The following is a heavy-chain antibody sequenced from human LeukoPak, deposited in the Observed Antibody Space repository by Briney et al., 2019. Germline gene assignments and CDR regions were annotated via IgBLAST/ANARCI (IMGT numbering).Heavy chain of an antibody. CDR2: INEGNGNT. CDR1: GHTFTTYG. V-gene: IGHV1-3*01. D-gene: IGHD3-9*01. Sequence: ASVKVSCKASGHTFTTYGLHWVRQAPGQRLEWMGWINEGNGNTKYSQKFQGRVTITRDTSASTAYMKLSSLRSEDTAVYYCARDGGYFDWISGYWGQGTLVTVSS. CDR3: ARDGGYFDWISGY. J-gene: IGHJ4*02.